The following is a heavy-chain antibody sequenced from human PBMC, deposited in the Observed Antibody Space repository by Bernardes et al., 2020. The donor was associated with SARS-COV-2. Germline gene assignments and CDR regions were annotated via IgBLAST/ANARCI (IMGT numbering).Heavy chain of an antibody. CDR3: AKDPNWGSGY. CDR2: ISGGGEWT. CDR1: GFTFRTHH. V-gene: IGHV3-23*01. J-gene: IGHJ4*02. Sequence: GSLRLSCAASGFTFRTHHMSWVRQAPGKGLEWVCIISGGGEWTDYADSVKGRFTLSRDNSKNMVYLQMISLRAEDTAVYYCAKDPNWGSGYWGQGTLVTVSS. D-gene: IGHD7-27*01.